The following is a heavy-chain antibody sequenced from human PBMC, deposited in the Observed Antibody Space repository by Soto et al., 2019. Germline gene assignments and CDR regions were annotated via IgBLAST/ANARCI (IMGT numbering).Heavy chain of an antibody. V-gene: IGHV4-61*01. D-gene: IGHD4-17*01. CDR3: ARRRGSMTTVTNWFDP. Sequence: SETLSLTCTVSGGSVSSGSYYWSWIRQPPGKGLEWIGYIYYSGSTNYNPSLKSRATISVDTSKNQFSLKLSSVTAADTAVYYCARRRGSMTTVTNWFDPWGQGTLVTVSS. CDR2: IYYSGST. J-gene: IGHJ5*02. CDR1: GGSVSSGSYY.